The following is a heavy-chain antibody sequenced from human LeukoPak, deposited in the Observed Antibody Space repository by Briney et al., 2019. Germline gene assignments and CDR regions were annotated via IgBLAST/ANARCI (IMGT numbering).Heavy chain of an antibody. J-gene: IGHJ5*02. CDR3: ARAAQPGFDP. CDR2: ISSDSGTI. D-gene: IGHD1-14*01. CDR1: GLTFSTYS. Sequence: GGSLRLSCGASGLTFSTYSMNWVRQAPGKGLEWVSYISSDSGTIYYADSVKGRFTISRDNAKNSLYLQMNSLRAEDTAVYYCARAAQPGFDPWGQGALVTVSS. V-gene: IGHV3-48*01.